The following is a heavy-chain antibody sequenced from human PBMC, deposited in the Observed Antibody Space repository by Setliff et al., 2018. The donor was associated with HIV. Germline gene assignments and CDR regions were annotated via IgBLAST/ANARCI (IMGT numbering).Heavy chain of an antibody. Sequence: ASVKVSCKASGYTFSRYAMHWVRQAPGQRLEWMGWINAGNGNTKYSQKFQGRVSIARDTSASTAYMELSSLRSEDTAVYYRAREEMSMWLPEYFFDFWGQGTLVTVSS. CDR2: INAGNGNT. D-gene: IGHD5-12*01. J-gene: IGHJ4*02. CDR1: GYTFSRYA. CDR3: AREEMSMWLPEYFFDF. V-gene: IGHV1-3*01.